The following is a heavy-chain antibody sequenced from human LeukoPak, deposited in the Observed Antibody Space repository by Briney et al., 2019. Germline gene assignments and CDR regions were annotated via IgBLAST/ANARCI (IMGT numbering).Heavy chain of an antibody. Sequence: ASVKVSCKASGYTFTSYGISWVRQAPGQGLEWMGWINPNSGGTNYAQKFQGRVTMTRDTSISTAYMELSRLRSDDTAVYYCARDGSSETDYYYYYYMDVWGKGTTVTVSS. D-gene: IGHD6-13*01. CDR1: GYTFTSYG. CDR2: INPNSGGT. CDR3: ARDGSSETDYYYYYYMDV. V-gene: IGHV1-2*02. J-gene: IGHJ6*03.